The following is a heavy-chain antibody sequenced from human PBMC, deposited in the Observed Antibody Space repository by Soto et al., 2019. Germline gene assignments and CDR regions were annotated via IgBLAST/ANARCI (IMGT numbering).Heavy chain of an antibody. D-gene: IGHD3-22*01. CDR3: AKGRGSAYYLFDF. J-gene: IGHJ4*02. CDR2: ISGSGVST. V-gene: IGHV3-23*01. Sequence: GSLRLSCAAYGFSFSTYAVTWVRQAPGKGLEWVSAISGSGVSTYYADSVKGRFTISSDNSKNTLSLEMNSLRAEDTAVYYCAKGRGSAYYLFDFRGQGTLVTVSS. CDR1: GFSFSTYA.